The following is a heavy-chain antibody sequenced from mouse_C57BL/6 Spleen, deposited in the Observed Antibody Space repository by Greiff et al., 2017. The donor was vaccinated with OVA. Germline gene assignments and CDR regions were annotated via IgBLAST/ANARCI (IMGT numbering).Heavy chain of an antibody. V-gene: IGHV1-82*01. D-gene: IGHD1-1*01. CDR3: ARAITTVVAMDY. Sequence: LQESGPELVKPGASVKISCKASGYAFSSSWMNWVKQRPGKGLEWIGRIYPGDGDTNYNGKFKGKATLTADKSSSTAYMQLSSLTSEDSAVYFCARAITTVVAMDYWGQGTSVTVSS. J-gene: IGHJ4*01. CDR1: GYAFSSSW. CDR2: IYPGDGDT.